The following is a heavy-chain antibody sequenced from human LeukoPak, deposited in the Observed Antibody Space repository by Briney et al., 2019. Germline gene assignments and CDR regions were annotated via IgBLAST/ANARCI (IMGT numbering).Heavy chain of an antibody. CDR1: GGSISSYY. J-gene: IGHJ4*02. V-gene: IGHV4-59*01. D-gene: IGHD2-8*01. Sequence: SETLSLTCTVSGGSISSYYWSWIQQPPGKGLKWIGYIYYSGSTNYNPSLKSRVTISVDTSKNQFSLKLSSVTAADTAVYYCASASYCTNGVCPFYFDYWGQGTLVTVSS. CDR3: ASASYCTNGVCPFYFDY. CDR2: IYYSGST.